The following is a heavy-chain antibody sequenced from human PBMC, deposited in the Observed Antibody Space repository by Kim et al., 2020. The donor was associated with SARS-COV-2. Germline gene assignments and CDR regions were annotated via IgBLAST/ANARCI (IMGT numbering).Heavy chain of an antibody. V-gene: IGHV1-69*13. CDR2: IIPIFGTA. Sequence: SVKVSCKASGGTFSSYAISWVRQAPGQGLEWMGGIIPIFGTANYAQKFQGRVTITADESTSTAYMELSSLRSEDTAVYYCARDKGQWGYDYVWGSFHYYGMDVWGQGTTVTVSS. CDR1: GGTFSSYA. D-gene: IGHD3-16*01. J-gene: IGHJ6*02. CDR3: ARDKGQWGYDYVWGSFHYYGMDV.